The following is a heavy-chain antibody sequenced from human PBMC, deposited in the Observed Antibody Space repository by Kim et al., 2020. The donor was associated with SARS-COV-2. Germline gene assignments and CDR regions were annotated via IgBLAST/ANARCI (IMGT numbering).Heavy chain of an antibody. CDR3: ARGRAGVVPSPILGLGPYYYYYAMDG. CDR1: GGSFSAYS. V-gene: IGHV4-34*01. J-gene: IGHJ6*02. D-gene: IGHD3-3*01. Sequence: SETLSLTCAVYGGSFSAYSWIWIRQAPGKGLEWIGEVNHSGITKYHPSLKSRVTISVDTSKNQFSLKLPSVTAADTAVFYCARGRAGVVPSPILGLGPYYYYYAMDGWGQGTTVTVS. CDR2: VNHSGIT.